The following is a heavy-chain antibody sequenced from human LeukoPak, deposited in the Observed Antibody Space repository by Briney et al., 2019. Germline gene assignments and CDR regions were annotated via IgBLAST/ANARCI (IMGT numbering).Heavy chain of an antibody. Sequence: ASETLSLTCTVSGGSISSSSYYWGWIRQSPGKGLEWIGSIYYSGSTNYNPSLKSRVTISVDKSKNQFSLKLSSVTAADTAVYYCARVQTSQVTTIGSYYYYGMDVWGQGTTVTVSS. CDR2: IYYSGST. D-gene: IGHD4-17*01. CDR1: GGSISSSSYY. CDR3: ARVQTSQVTTIGSYYYYGMDV. J-gene: IGHJ6*02. V-gene: IGHV4-39*07.